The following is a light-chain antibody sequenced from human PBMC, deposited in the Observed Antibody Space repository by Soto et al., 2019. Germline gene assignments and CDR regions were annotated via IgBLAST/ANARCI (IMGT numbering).Light chain of an antibody. CDR2: WAS. J-gene: IGKJ1*01. Sequence: DIVMTQSPDSLAVSLGERATINCKSSQSVLHSSHNENYLAWYQQKPGQPPKLLIYWASTRKSGVPDRFSGSGSGTDFTLTISSLQAEDVAVYYCQHYYTTPRTFGQGTKVEIK. CDR1: QSVLHSSHNENY. V-gene: IGKV4-1*01. CDR3: QHYYTTPRT.